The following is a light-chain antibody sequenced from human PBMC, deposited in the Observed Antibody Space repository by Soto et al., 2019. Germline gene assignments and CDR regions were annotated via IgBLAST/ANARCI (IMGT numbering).Light chain of an antibody. Sequence: QPVLTQSPSASASLGASVELTCTLSSGHSSNAIAWHQQQPEKGPRYLMKLNSDGSHSKGDGIPDRFSGSSSGAERYLTISSLQSEDEADYYCQTWGTGIVVFGGGTKLTVL. CDR1: SGHSSNA. CDR2: LNSDGSH. CDR3: QTWGTGIVV. J-gene: IGLJ2*01. V-gene: IGLV4-69*01.